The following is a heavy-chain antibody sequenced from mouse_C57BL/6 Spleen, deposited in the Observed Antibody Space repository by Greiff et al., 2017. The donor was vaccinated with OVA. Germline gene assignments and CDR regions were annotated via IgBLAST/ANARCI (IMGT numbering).Heavy chain of an antibody. V-gene: IGHV5-4*01. CDR3: AREGVYRSFDY. Sequence: EVMLVESGGGLVKPGGSLKLSCAASGFTFSSYAMSWVRQTPEKRLEWVATISDGGSYTYYPDNVKGRFTISRDNAKNNLYLQMSHLKSEDTAMYYCAREGVYRSFDYWGQGTTLTVSS. CDR1: GFTFSSYA. D-gene: IGHD1-3*01. J-gene: IGHJ2*01. CDR2: ISDGGSYT.